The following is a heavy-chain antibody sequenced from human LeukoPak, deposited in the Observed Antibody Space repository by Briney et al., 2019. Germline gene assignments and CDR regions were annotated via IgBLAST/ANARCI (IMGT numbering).Heavy chain of an antibody. CDR3: ARDGLTITFDY. CDR2: IIPIFGTA. D-gene: IGHD1-14*01. Sequence: SVKVSCKASGGTFSSYAISWVRQAPGQGLEWMGGIIPIFGTANYAQKFQGRVTMTRDTSTSTVYMELSSLRSEDTAVYYCARDGLTITFDYWGQGTLVTVSS. J-gene: IGHJ4*02. V-gene: IGHV1-69*05. CDR1: GGTFSSYA.